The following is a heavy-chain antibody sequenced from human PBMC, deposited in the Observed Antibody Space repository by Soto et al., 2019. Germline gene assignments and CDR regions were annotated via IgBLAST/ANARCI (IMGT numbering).Heavy chain of an antibody. V-gene: IGHV3-48*01. CDR3: AGSARYMDV. CDR1: GFTFSSYS. CDR2: ISGSSSII. J-gene: IGHJ6*03. Sequence: EVQLVESGGGLVQPGGSLRLSCAASGFTFSSYSMNWVRQAPGKGLEWVSYISGSSSIIYYADSVKGRFTISRDNAKKSLYLEMNSLRAEDTAVYYCAGSARYMDVWGKGTTVTVSS.